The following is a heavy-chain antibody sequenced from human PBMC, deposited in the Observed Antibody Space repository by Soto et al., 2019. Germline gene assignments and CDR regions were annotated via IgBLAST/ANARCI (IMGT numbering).Heavy chain of an antibody. CDR3: ATERGSGLPEEHWFDS. Sequence: EVQLVESGGGLVQPGGSLSLSCAASGFTFSSYWMSWVRQAPGKGLEWVAHIKQDGSEKYYVDSVKGRFTISRDNAKNSLSLQTNSLRAEDTAVYYCATERGSGLPEEHWFDSWGQGTLVTVSS. CDR1: GFTFSSYW. D-gene: IGHD3-10*01. V-gene: IGHV3-7*01. J-gene: IGHJ5*01. CDR2: IKQDGSEK.